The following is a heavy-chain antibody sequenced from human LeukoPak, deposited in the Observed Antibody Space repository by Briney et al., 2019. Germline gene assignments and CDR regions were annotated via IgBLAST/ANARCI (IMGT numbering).Heavy chain of an antibody. CDR3: ARLFYDSTYYYYYMDV. Sequence: GESLKISCKGSGYSFTSYWIGWVRQMPGKGLEWMGIIYPGDSDTRYSPSFQGQVTISADKSISTAYLQWSSLKASDTATYYCARLFYDSTYYYYYMDVWGKGTTVTVSS. CDR2: IYPGDSDT. CDR1: GYSFTSYW. V-gene: IGHV5-51*01. J-gene: IGHJ6*03. D-gene: IGHD3-3*01.